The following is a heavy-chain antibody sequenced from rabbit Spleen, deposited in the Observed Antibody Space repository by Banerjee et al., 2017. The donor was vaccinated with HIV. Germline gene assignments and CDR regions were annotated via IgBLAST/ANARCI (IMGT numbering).Heavy chain of an antibody. V-gene: IGHV1S40*01. J-gene: IGHJ6*01. CDR3: ARDTGSSFSSYGMDL. Sequence: QSLEESGGDLVKPGASLTLTCTASGFTISNSYYMCWVRQAPGKGLEWVVCIDAGSSGFTYFATWAIGRFTCSKPSSTTVTLQMTSLTVADTATYFCARDTGSSFSSYGMDLWGPGTLVTVS. D-gene: IGHD8-1*01. CDR2: IDAGSSGFT. CDR1: GFTISNSYY.